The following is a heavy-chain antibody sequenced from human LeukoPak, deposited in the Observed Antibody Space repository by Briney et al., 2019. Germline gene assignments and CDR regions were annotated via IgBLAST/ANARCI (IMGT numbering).Heavy chain of an antibody. CDR1: GLMFSSCW. Sequence: GGSLRLSCEASGLMFSSCWMRWGRQAPGKGLDWVANINQDGSEKFCVDSVKGRFTISGDNAKNSVFLQVKSLRDEDTAVYYCARGDYVDYFDYWGQGTLVTVSS. V-gene: IGHV3-7*01. J-gene: IGHJ4*02. CDR3: ARGDYVDYFDY. CDR2: INQDGSEK. D-gene: IGHD4-17*01.